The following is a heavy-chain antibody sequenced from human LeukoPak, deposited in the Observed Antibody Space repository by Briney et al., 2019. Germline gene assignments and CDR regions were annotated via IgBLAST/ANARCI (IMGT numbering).Heavy chain of an antibody. CDR2: IYSGGST. Sequence: PGGSLRLSCAASGFTVISNYMSWVRQAPGKGLEWVSVIYSGGSTYYADSVKGRFTISTDNSKNTLYLQLHSLRAEDTAVYYCARGKSGKYGAWLHFDYWGQGTLVTVSS. J-gene: IGHJ4*02. D-gene: IGHD3-22*01. CDR1: GFTVISNY. CDR3: ARGKSGKYGAWLHFDY. V-gene: IGHV3-66*02.